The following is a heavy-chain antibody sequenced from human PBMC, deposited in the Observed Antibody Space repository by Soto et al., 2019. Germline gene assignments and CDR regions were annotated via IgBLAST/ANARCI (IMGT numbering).Heavy chain of an antibody. Sequence: PGGSLRLSCAASGFTFRTYAMSWVRQAPGKGLERVSVISGSTGKTYYADSVKGRFTISRDNSKNTLSLQMNSRRGEDTAVYFCAKNSGSGSPYYYNMEGWGQGTMVTVYS. CDR3: AKNSGSGSPYYYNMEG. CDR2: ISGSTGKT. J-gene: IGHJ6*02. V-gene: IGHV3-23*01. D-gene: IGHD3-10*01. CDR1: GFTFRTYA.